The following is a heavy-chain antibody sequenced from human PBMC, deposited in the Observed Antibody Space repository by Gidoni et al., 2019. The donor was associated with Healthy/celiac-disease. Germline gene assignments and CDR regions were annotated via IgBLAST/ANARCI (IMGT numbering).Heavy chain of an antibody. Sequence: EVQLVESGGGLVQPGGSLSLSCAASGFTFSRYWMSWVRQAPGKGLEWVANIKQDGSEKYYVDSVKGRFTISRDNAKNSLYLQMNSLRAEDTAVYYCARVGVSSGYFGYWGQGTLVTVSS. CDR1: GFTFSRYW. V-gene: IGHV3-7*03. J-gene: IGHJ4*02. CDR3: ARVGVSSGYFGY. CDR2: IKQDGSEK. D-gene: IGHD3-22*01.